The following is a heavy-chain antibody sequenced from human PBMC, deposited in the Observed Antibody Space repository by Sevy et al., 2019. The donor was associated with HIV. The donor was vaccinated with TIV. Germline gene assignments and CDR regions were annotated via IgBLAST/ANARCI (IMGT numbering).Heavy chain of an antibody. V-gene: IGHV3-23*01. CDR1: GFSFDSYG. CDR2: ISGSGTRT. D-gene: IGHD3-22*01. CDR3: AKGGGGHYDPDEIGYYFYYYNMDV. Sequence: GGSLRLSCAASGFSFDSYGMTWVRQAPGKGLEWVSGISGSGTRTYYADSVKGRSIISRDNSKNTLYLQMNSLRSEDTAIYYCAKGGGGHYDPDEIGYYFYYYNMDVWGKGTTVTVSS. J-gene: IGHJ6*03.